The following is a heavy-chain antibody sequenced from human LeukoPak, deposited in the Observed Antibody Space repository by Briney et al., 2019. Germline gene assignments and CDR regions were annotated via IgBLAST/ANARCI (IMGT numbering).Heavy chain of an antibody. J-gene: IGHJ3*02. D-gene: IGHD4-17*01. CDR2: IYYSGST. CDR1: GGSISSSSYY. CDR3: ARVVPSKNMVTTAVLDDTFDT. Sequence: PSETLSLTCTVSGGSISSSSYYWGWIRQPPGKGLEWIGSIYYSGSTYYNPSLKSRVTISVDTSKNQFSLKLSSVTAADTAVYYCARVVPSKNMVTTAVLDDTFDTWGQGTMVTVSS. V-gene: IGHV4-39*01.